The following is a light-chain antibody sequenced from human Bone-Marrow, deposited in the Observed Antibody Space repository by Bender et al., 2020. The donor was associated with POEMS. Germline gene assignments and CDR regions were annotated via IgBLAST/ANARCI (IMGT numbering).Light chain of an antibody. CDR3: LAWDSSVWV. J-gene: IGLJ3*02. CDR1: QLGNKY. V-gene: IGLV3-1*01. Sequence: SFELTQPPSVSVSPGQTASITCSGDQLGNKYLSWYYQKSGQSPVLVIYDDTRRPSGIPDRFSGSKSGNTATLTISGTHVMDEADYYCLAWDSSVWVFGGGTKLIV. CDR2: DDT.